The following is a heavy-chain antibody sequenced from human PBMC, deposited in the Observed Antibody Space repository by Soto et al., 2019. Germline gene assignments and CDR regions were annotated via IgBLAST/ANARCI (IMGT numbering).Heavy chain of an antibody. D-gene: IGHD3-10*01. V-gene: IGHV4-34*01. J-gene: IGHJ5*02. CDR3: ARLLGFGESGWFDP. CDR2: INHSGST. Sequence: PSETLSLTCAVYGGSFSGYYWSWIRQPPGKGLEWIGEINHSGSTNYNPSLKSRVTISVDTSKNQFSLKLSSVTAADTAVYYCARLLGFGESGWFDPWGQGTLVTVSS. CDR1: GGSFSGYY.